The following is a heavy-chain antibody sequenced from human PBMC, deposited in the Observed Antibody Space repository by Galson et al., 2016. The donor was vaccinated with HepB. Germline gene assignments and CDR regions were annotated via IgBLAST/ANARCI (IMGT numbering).Heavy chain of an antibody. Sequence: PALVKPTQTLTLTCTFSGFSLSTSGVAVGWIRQPPGKALEWLAVIYWDDDKRYSPFLRSRLTITKGTSKNQVVLTMTNMDPLDTATYYCARAVIAVAGFDFDCWGQGTLVTVSS. V-gene: IGHV2-5*02. CDR1: GFSLSTSGVA. CDR2: IYWDDDK. D-gene: IGHD6-19*01. CDR3: ARAVIAVAGFDFDC. J-gene: IGHJ4*02.